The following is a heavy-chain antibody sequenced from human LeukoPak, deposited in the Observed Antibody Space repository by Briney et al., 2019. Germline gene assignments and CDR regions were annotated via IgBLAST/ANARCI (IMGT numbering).Heavy chain of an antibody. Sequence: SETLSLTCTVSGGSISSSSYYWGWIRQPPGKGLEWIGSIYYSGSTYYNPSLKSRVTISVYTSKNQFSLKLSSVTAADTAVYYCARPVDTAMVGLFAFDIWGQGTMVTVSS. D-gene: IGHD5-18*01. J-gene: IGHJ3*02. CDR2: IYYSGST. CDR1: GGSISSSSYY. V-gene: IGHV4-39*01. CDR3: ARPVDTAMVGLFAFDI.